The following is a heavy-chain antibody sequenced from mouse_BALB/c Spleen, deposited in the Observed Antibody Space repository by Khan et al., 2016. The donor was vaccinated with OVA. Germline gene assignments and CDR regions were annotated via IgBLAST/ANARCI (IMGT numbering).Heavy chain of an antibody. CDR2: ISYSGST. CDR1: GDSITSGY. V-gene: IGHV3-8*02. Sequence: EVQLVESGPSLVKPSQTLSLTCSVTGDSITSGYWNWIRKFPGNKLEYMGYISYSGSTYYNPSLKSRISITREPSKNQYSLQLNSVTTEDTATYYGARYDYDYDGAFAYWGQGTLVTVAA. D-gene: IGHD2-4*01. J-gene: IGHJ3*01. CDR3: ARYDYDYDGAFAY.